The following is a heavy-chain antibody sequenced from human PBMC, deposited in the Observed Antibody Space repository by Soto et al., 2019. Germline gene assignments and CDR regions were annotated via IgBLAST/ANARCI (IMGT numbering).Heavy chain of an antibody. CDR1: GGTFNSFS. CDR3: TRRGRQSANWFDP. CDR2: IIPMSGRP. Sequence: QVQLVQSGAEVKTPGSSVKVSCKASGGTFNSFSIDWVRQVPGQGLEWMGGIIPMSGRPNYAQRFQGRVTFSADKSTNTVFLEVNSLTYEDTAVYYCTRRGRQSANWFDPWGQGTLVTVSS. V-gene: IGHV1-69*06. J-gene: IGHJ5*02.